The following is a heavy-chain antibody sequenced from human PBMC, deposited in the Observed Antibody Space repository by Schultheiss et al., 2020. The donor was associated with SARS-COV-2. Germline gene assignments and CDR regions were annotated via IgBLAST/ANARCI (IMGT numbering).Heavy chain of an antibody. CDR2: IYHSGST. CDR1: GGSISSYY. J-gene: IGHJ5*02. V-gene: IGHV4-59*12. CDR3: ASSRSLLGELSVNNWFDP. Sequence: SETLSLTCTVSGGSISSYYWSWIRQPPGKGLEWIGSIYHSGSTNYNPSLKSRVTISVDTSKNQFSLKLSSVTDADTAVYYCASSRSLLGELSVNNWFDPWGQGTLVTVSS. D-gene: IGHD3-16*02.